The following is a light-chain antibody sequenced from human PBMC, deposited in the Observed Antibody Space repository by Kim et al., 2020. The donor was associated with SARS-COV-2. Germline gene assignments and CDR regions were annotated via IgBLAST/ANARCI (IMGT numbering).Light chain of an antibody. V-gene: IGKV1-5*01. CDR2: DAS. CDR3: QQYNSYAVT. CDR1: QSISTS. Sequence: ASVGGTGTITCRASQSISTSLACYQQKPTKAPKLLIYDASSLESGVPSRFSGSGSGTEFTLTINSRQPGDSATYFCQQYNSYAVTFGGGTKVDIK. J-gene: IGKJ4*01.